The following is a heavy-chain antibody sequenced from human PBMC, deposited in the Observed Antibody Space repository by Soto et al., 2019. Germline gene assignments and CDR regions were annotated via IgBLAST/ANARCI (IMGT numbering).Heavy chain of an antibody. J-gene: IGHJ5*02. D-gene: IGHD5-18*01. CDR1: GGSVSSGDYY. CDR2: IYYSGST. CDR3: ARIPVDTYMINWFDP. V-gene: IGHV4-61*08. Sequence: SSETLSLTCTVSGGSVSSGDYYWSWIRQPPGKGLEWTGYIYYSGSTNYNPSLKSRVSISLDTSKNQFSLRLTSVTAADTAVYYCARIPVDTYMINWFDPWGQGTLVTVS.